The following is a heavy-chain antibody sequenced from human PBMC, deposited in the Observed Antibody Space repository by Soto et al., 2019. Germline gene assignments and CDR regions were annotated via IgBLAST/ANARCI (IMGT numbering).Heavy chain of an antibody. V-gene: IGHV1-69*12. CDR1: GGTFSSYA. CDR3: ARDTIVEMATTWGDDAFDI. CDR2: IIPIFGTA. D-gene: IGHD1-1*01. J-gene: IGHJ3*02. Sequence: QVQLVQSGAEVKKPGSSVKVSCKASGGTFSSYAISWVRQAPGQGLEWMGGIIPIFGTANYAQKFQGRVTITADESTSTAYMELSSLRSEDTAVYYCARDTIVEMATTWGDDAFDIWGQGTMVTVSS.